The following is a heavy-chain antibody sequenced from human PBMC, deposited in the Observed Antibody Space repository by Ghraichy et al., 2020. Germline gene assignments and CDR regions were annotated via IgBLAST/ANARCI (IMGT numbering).Heavy chain of an antibody. J-gene: IGHJ4*02. CDR1: GFTVSSNY. CDR2: IYSGGST. CDR3: ARDGTVSYFDY. Sequence: GGSLRLSCAASGFTVSSNYMSWVRQAPGKGLEWVSVIYSGGSTYYADSVKGRFTISRDNSKNTLYLQMNSLRAEDTAVYYCARDGTVSYFDYWSQGTLVTVSS. D-gene: IGHD5/OR15-5a*01. V-gene: IGHV3-66*01.